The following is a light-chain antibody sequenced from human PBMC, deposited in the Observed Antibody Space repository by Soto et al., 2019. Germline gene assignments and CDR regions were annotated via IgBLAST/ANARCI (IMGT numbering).Light chain of an antibody. J-gene: IGKJ5*01. CDR2: AAS. CDR1: QIISNF. CDR3: QQSYSTPIT. V-gene: IGKV1-39*01. Sequence: DIQMTQSPSSLSASVGDRVTITCRASQIISNFLIWYQQKPGKAPKLLIYAASSLQSGVPSRFSGSGSGTDFTLTISSLQPEDFATYYCQQSYSTPITFGQGTRLESK.